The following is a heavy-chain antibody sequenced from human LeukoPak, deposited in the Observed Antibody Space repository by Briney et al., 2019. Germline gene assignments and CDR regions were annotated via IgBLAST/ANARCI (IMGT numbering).Heavy chain of an antibody. V-gene: IGHV4-4*09. J-gene: IGHJ4*02. D-gene: IGHD5-24*01. Sequence: TPSETLSLTCTVSGGSINSYYWSWIRQPPGKGLEWIGYIYTSGSTNYNPSLKSRVTISVDTSKNQFSLKLSSVTAADTAVYYCARSAVMATINFDYWGQGTLVTVSS. CDR3: ARSAVMATINFDY. CDR1: GGSINSYY. CDR2: IYTSGST.